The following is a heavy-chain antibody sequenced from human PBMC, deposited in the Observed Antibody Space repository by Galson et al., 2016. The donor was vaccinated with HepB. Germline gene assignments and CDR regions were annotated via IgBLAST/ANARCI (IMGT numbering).Heavy chain of an antibody. V-gene: IGHV2-5*04. CDR1: GFSLTSRGEG. Sequence: PALVKPTQPLTLTCSFSGFSLTSRGEGVGWIRQPPGQALEWLALVYWDDAKRYSPTLRRRLAIRKDTSKNEVVLTMTGLEVADTGTYFFVQLNSRDLVFDHWGQGSLSPSP. CDR3: VQLNSRDLVFDH. CDR2: VYWDDAK. J-gene: IGHJ4*02. D-gene: IGHD3-9*01.